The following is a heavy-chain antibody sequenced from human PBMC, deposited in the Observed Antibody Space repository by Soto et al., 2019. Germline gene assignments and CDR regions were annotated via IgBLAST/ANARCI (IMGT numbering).Heavy chain of an antibody. V-gene: IGHV1-69*12. J-gene: IGHJ4*02. Sequence: QVQLVQSGGEVKKPGSSVKVSCKASGDTFTNHVFNWVRQAPGQGLEWMGGIISLFGTPHYAQRFQGRVTITADESTATSYMQLSSLRSEDTAVYYCAGDLGSGYDRGEYWGQGTLVTVSS. D-gene: IGHD5-12*01. CDR1: GDTFTNHV. CDR3: AGDLGSGYDRGEY. CDR2: IISLFGTP.